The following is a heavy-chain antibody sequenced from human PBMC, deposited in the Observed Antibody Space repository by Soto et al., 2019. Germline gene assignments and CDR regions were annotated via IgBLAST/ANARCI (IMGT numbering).Heavy chain of an antibody. V-gene: IGHV4-39*01. D-gene: IGHD3-16*01. CDR2: IYDSEGT. CDR3: ASGAKGEVPFDF. CDR1: GGSISSRNFY. J-gene: IGHJ4*01. Sequence: SETLSLTCTVSGGSISSRNFYWAWIRQPPGKGLEWIGNIYDSEGTYYNPSLKSRVTISVDTSKNQVSLKLYSVTAADTAVYYRASGAKGEVPFDFWGQGTLVTVSS.